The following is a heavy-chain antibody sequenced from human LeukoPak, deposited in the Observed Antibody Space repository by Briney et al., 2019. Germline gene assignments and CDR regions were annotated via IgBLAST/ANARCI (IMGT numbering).Heavy chain of an antibody. CDR3: ATSYDFPEKNRFDP. CDR2: IYHSGST. J-gene: IGHJ5*02. CDR1: GVSISSSNW. V-gene: IGHV4-4*02. Sequence: SGTLSLTCAVSGVSISSSNWWTWVRQPPGKGLEWIGEIYHSGSTNYNPSLKSRVIISVDESKNQFSLKLRSVTAADTAVYYCATSYDFPEKNRFDPWGQGTLVTVSS. D-gene: IGHD3-3*01.